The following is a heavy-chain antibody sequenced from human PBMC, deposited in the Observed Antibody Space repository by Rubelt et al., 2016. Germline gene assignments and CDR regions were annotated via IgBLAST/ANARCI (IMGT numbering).Heavy chain of an antibody. CDR3: ARRNSGTYSPFDY. CDR2: IDPSDSYT. J-gene: IGHJ4*02. V-gene: IGHV5-10-1*01. D-gene: IGHD1-26*01. CDR1: GYTFTNHW. Sequence: EVQLVQSGAEVKKPGESLRISCKGSGYTFTNHWISWVSQMPGKGMEWMGRIDPSDSYTNYNPSLRGHVTISGAKSISTAYLQWSSLQASDTAMYYCARRNSGTYSPFDYWGQGTMVTVSP.